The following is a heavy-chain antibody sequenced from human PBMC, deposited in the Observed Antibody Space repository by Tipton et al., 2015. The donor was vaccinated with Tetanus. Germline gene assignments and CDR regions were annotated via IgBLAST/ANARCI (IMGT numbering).Heavy chain of an antibody. CDR1: GGSVRSGDYS. Sequence: GLVKPSETLTLTCTVSGGSVRSGDYSWNWIRQPPGKGLEWLAYVSYSGRTNSNYFLKSRITISQDTSKNQFSLRLTSVTAADTAVYYCARANYDSFKKGPFDSWGQGSLVIVSS. D-gene: IGHD3-3*01. V-gene: IGHV4-61*08. CDR3: ARANYDSFKKGPFDS. CDR2: VSYSGRT. J-gene: IGHJ4*02.